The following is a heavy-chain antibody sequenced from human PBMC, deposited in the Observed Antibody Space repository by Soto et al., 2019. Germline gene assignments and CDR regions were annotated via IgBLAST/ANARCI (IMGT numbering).Heavy chain of an antibody. CDR1: GGSISSSNW. V-gene: IGHV4-4*02. Sequence: PSETLSLTGAVSGGSISSSNWWSWVRQPPGKGLEWIGEIYHSGSTNYNPSLKSRVTISVDKSKNQFSLKLSSVTAADTAVYYCARDIVVVVAGYNWFDPWGQGTLVTVSS. J-gene: IGHJ5*02. CDR3: ARDIVVVVAGYNWFDP. D-gene: IGHD2-15*01. CDR2: IYHSGST.